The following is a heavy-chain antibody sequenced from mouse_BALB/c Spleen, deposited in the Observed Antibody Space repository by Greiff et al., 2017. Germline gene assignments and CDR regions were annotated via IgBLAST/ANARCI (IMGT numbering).Heavy chain of an antibody. Sequence: EVQLQQSGAELVRPGALVKLSCKASGFNIKDYYMHWVKQRPEQGLEWIGWIDPENGNTIYDPKFQGKASIPADTSSNTAYLQLSSLTSEDTAVYYCARGYYGYDGGYAMDYWGQGTSVTVSA. CDR2: IDPENGNT. CDR1: GFNIKDYY. CDR3: ARGYYGYDGGYAMDY. D-gene: IGHD2-2*01. J-gene: IGHJ4*01. V-gene: IGHV14-1*02.